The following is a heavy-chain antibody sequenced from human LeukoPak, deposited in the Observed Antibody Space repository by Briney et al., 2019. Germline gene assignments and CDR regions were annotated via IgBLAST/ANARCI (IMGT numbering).Heavy chain of an antibody. CDR2: IRYDGRHT. CDR3: AELGITMIGGV. Sequence: GGSLRLSCGASGFTFSSYDMHWVRRAPGKGLEWVAGIRYDGRHTYHADSVKGRFTISRDNSKDTLYLQMNSLRAEDTAVYYCAELGITMIGGVWGKGTTVTISS. J-gene: IGHJ6*04. CDR1: GFTFSSYD. V-gene: IGHV3-33*03. D-gene: IGHD3-10*02.